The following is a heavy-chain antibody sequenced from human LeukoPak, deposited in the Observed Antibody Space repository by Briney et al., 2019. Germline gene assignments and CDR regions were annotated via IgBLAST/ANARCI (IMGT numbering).Heavy chain of an antibody. CDR2: INHSGST. CDR3: ARLRYFDY. CDR1: GGSFRGYY. J-gene: IGHJ4*02. V-gene: IGHV4-34*01. Sequence: SETLSLTCAVYGGSFRGYYWSWIRQPPGKGLEWIGEINHSGSTNYNPSLKSRVTISVDTSKNQFSLKLSSVTAADTAVYYCARLRYFDYWGQGTLVTVSS. D-gene: IGHD3-9*01.